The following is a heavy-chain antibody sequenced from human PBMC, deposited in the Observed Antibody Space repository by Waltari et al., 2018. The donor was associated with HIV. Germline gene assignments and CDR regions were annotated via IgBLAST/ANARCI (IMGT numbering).Heavy chain of an antibody. D-gene: IGHD5-18*01. Sequence: QVQLVQSGGEVKKPGASVKVSCKPSGYTLNTYAISWVRQAPGRGLEWVGWISAYNGKTNYAQKFQGRVTMTTNTSTTTAYLELRSLRSNDTAVYYCASGYTYGYEIFDYWGQGTLVTVSS. V-gene: IGHV1-18*01. J-gene: IGHJ4*02. CDR2: ISAYNGKT. CDR3: ASGYTYGYEIFDY. CDR1: GYTLNTYA.